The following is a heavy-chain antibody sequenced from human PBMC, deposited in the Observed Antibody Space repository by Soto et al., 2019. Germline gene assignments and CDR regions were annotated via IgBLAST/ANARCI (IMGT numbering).Heavy chain of an antibody. CDR2: MSPNRGNT. V-gene: IGHV1-8*01. CDR1: GYTFTKYD. CDR3: ARVSEELRYFDLLLLVY. D-gene: IGHD3-9*01. Sequence: SVKVSCMAPGYTFTKYDINWVRQATGQGLAWMGWMSPNRGNTGFAQKFQGRVTMTRNTFISTAYMELRSLRSEDTAVYYCARVSEELRYFDLLLLVYWGQGTLVTVSS. J-gene: IGHJ4*02.